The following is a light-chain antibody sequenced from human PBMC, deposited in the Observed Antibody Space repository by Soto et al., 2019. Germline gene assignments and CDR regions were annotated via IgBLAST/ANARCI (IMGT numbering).Light chain of an antibody. CDR1: RSDVGDYNY. CDR2: DVN. CDR3: SSYTSSSTLYV. V-gene: IGLV2-14*01. J-gene: IGLJ1*01. Sequence: QSALTQPASVSGSPGQSITISCTGTRSDVGDYNYVSWYQQHPGKAPKVMIYDVNNRPSGVSNRFSGSKSGNTASLTISGLQAEDKADYYCSSYTSSSTLYVFGSGTKVTVL.